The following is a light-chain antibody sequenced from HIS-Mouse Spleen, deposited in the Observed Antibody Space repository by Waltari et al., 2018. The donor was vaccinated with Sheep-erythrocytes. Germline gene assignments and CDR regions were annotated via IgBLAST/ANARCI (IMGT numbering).Light chain of an antibody. CDR1: SSYVGGHNY. CDR3: CSYAGSYNHV. J-gene: IGLJ1*01. CDR2: EVS. Sequence: QSALTQPRSVSASPAQSVPIPFTATSSYVGGHNYLPWYQPHPGKAPKRMIYEVSKRPSGVPDRFSGSKSGNTASLTISGLQAEDEADYYCCSYAGSYNHVFATGTKVTVL. V-gene: IGLV2-11*01.